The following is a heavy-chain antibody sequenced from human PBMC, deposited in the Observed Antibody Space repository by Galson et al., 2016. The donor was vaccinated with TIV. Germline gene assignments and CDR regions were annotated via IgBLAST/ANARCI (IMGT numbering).Heavy chain of an antibody. D-gene: IGHD2-21*01. CDR1: GLSVSDNY. Sequence: SLRPSCAASGLSVSDNYMTWVRQAPGKGLEWVALIDSDGSTIHADSVKGRFTVSRDNSKNMVYLQMNSLRPEDTAVYFCARERRHCGNECFLRYYYGMDAWGQGTTVTVSS. J-gene: IGHJ6*02. V-gene: IGHV3-66*02. CDR3: ARERRHCGNECFLRYYYGMDA. CDR2: IDSDGST.